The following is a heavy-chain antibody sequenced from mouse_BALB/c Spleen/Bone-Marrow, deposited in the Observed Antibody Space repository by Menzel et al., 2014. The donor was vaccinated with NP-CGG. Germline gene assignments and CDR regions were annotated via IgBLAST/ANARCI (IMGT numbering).Heavy chain of an antibody. CDR1: GFTFSSYG. V-gene: IGHV5-6-3*01. CDR3: ARGYDYSSWFAY. J-gene: IGHJ3*01. D-gene: IGHD2-4*01. Sequence: EVQAVESGGGLVQPGGSLKLSCAASGFTFSSYGMSWVRQTPDKRLEMIATINVNGDTTYHPDSVKGRFTISRDNVKNTLYLQMSSLKSEDTAMYYCARGYDYSSWFAYWGQGTLVTVSA. CDR2: INVNGDTT.